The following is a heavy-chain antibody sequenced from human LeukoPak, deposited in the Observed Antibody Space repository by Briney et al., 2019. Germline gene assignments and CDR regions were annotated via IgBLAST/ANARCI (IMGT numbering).Heavy chain of an antibody. D-gene: IGHD5-12*01. CDR1: GYSFTSYW. CDR3: ARAVKGSGYDPYYYYMDV. J-gene: IGHJ6*03. V-gene: IGHV5-51*01. CDR2: IYPGDSDT. Sequence: GESLKISCKGSGYSFTSYWIGWVRQMPGKGLEWMGIIYPGDSDTRYSPSFQGQVTISADKSINTAYLQWSSLKASDTAMYYCARAVKGSGYDPYYYYMDVWGKGTTVTVSS.